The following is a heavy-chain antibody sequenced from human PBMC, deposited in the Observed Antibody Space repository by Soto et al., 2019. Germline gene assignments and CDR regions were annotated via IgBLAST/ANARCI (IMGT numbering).Heavy chain of an antibody. CDR1: CYTFPRYG. V-gene: IGHV1-18*01. CDR2: ISAYNGNT. Sequence: GASVTVSCKASCYTFPRYGISWVRQAPGQGLEWMGWISAYNGNTNYAQKLQGRVTMTTDTSTSTAYMELRSLRSDDTAVHYCVRDSRIAVENYFDYWGQGTLVTVSS. D-gene: IGHD6-19*01. CDR3: VRDSRIAVENYFDY. J-gene: IGHJ4*02.